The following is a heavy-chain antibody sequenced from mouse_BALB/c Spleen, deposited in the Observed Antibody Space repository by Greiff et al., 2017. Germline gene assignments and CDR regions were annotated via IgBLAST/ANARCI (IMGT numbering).Heavy chain of an antibody. Sequence: EVNLVESGGGLVQPGGSRKLSCAASGFTFSDYGMAWVRQAPGKGPEWVAFISNLAYSIYYADTVTGRFTISRENAKNTLYLEMSSLRSEDTAMYYCARERAALDFDYWGQGTTLTVSS. V-gene: IGHV5-15*02. CDR1: GFTFSDYG. D-gene: IGHD1-2*01. CDR3: ARERAALDFDY. J-gene: IGHJ2*01. CDR2: ISNLAYSI.